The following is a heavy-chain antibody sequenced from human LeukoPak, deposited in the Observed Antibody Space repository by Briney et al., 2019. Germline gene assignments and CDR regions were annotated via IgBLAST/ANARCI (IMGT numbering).Heavy chain of an antibody. CDR3: ARGIGGYSSSWYAY. Sequence: SETLSLTCAVYGGSFSGYYWSWIRQPPGKGLEWIGEINHSRSTNYNPSLKSRVTISVDTSKNQFSLKLSSVTAADTAVYYCARGIGGYSSSWYAYWGQGTLVTVSS. J-gene: IGHJ4*02. V-gene: IGHV4-34*01. D-gene: IGHD6-13*01. CDR1: GGSFSGYY. CDR2: INHSRST.